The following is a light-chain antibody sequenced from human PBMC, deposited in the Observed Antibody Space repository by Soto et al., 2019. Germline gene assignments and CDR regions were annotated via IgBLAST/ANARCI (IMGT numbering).Light chain of an antibody. CDR3: QQRSSGPST. Sequence: IVLTQSTSTLSLSPGERATLSCRASQSVXSYFGWHQQKPGQAPRLLXYDASNRATGSPARLSGSGSGTDFTLTISSLDPEYFAVYYCQQRSSGPSTFGQGTRLEIK. V-gene: IGKV3-11*01. J-gene: IGKJ5*01. CDR1: QSVXSY. CDR2: DAS.